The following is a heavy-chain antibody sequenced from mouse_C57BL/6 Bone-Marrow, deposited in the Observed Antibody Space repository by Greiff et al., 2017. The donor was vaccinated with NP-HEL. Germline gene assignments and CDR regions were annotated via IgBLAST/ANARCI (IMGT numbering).Heavy chain of an antibody. V-gene: IGHV10-1*01. CDR2: IRSKSNNYAT. CDR1: GFSFNTYA. D-gene: IGHD1-1*01. CDR3: VRRGYGRDWYFDV. Sequence: DAGGGLVQPKGSLKLSCAASGFSFNTYAMNWVRQAPGKGLEWVARIRSKSNNYATYYADSVKDRFTISRDDSESMLYLQMNNLKTEDTAMYYCVRRGYGRDWYFDVWGTGTTVTVSS. J-gene: IGHJ1*03.